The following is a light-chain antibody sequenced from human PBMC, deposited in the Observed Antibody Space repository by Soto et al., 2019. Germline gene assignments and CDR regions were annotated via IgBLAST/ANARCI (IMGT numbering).Light chain of an antibody. V-gene: IGLV2-8*01. CDR3: SSYAGSNIVV. CDR2: EVS. J-gene: IGLJ2*01. Sequence: QSALTQPPSASGSPGQSVTIACTGTSSDVGGYNFVSWYQQHPGKAPKLMIYEVSERPSGVPDRFSGSKSGNTASLTVSGLTAEDEADYYCSSYAGSNIVVFGGGTKLTVL. CDR1: SSDVGGYNF.